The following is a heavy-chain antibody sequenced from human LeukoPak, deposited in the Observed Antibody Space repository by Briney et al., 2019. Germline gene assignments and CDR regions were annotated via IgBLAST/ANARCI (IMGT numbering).Heavy chain of an antibody. V-gene: IGHV3-74*01. Sequence: GGSLRLSCAASGFTFSNYWMSWVRQAPGKGLVWVSRINSDGSSRHYADSVKGRLTISRDNAKNTLHLQMTSLRAEDTAVYYCARGKYSSGWFDYWGQGTLVTVSS. CDR3: ARGKYSSGWFDY. J-gene: IGHJ4*02. CDR2: INSDGSSR. D-gene: IGHD6-19*01. CDR1: GFTFSNYW.